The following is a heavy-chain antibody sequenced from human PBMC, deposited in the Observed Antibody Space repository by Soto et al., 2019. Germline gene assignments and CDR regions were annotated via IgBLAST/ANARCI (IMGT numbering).Heavy chain of an antibody. Sequence: ASVKVSCKASGYIFTDYGLSWVRQAPGQGLEWMGWISTYNGKTNYAQKLQGRVTMTTDTSTSTAYMELRSLRSDDTAVFYCARDIESVTAKHFFYYYAMDVWGQGTTVTVSS. J-gene: IGHJ6*02. V-gene: IGHV1-18*01. CDR1: GYIFTDYG. CDR3: ARDIESVTAKHFFYYYAMDV. CDR2: ISTYNGKT. D-gene: IGHD2-8*01.